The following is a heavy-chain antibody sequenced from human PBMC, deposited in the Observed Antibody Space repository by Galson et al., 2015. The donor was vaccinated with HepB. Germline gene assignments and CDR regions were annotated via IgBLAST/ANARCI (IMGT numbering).Heavy chain of an antibody. D-gene: IGHD6-13*01. J-gene: IGHJ4*02. CDR3: AREALGYSSSLYIDY. V-gene: IGHV4-59*01. Sequence: ETLSLTCTVSGGSISSYYWSWIRQPPGKGLEWIGYIYYSGSTNYNPSLKSRVTISVDTSKNQFSLKLSSVTAADTAVYYCAREALGYSSSLYIDYWGQGTLVTVSS. CDR2: IYYSGST. CDR1: GGSISSYY.